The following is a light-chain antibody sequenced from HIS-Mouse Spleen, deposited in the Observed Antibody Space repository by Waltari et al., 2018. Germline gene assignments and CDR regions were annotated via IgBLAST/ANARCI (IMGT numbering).Light chain of an antibody. CDR1: QGINSY. J-gene: IGKJ1*01. CDR2: AAS. CDR3: QQLNRYPPT. V-gene: IGKV1-9*01. Sequence: DIQLTQSPSFLSASVGDRVTITCRASQGINSYLAWYQQKPGKAPQLLIYAASTLKSGGPSRFSGSGSGTEFTLTISSLQPEDFATYYCQQLNRYPPTFGQGTKVEIK.